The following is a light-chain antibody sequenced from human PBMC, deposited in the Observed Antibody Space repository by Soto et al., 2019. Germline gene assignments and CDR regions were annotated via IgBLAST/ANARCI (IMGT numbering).Light chain of an antibody. CDR3: QHYNYWPPKT. V-gene: IGKV3-15*01. J-gene: IGKJ1*01. CDR1: QSVGNN. Sequence: IVMKQSPATLSLSPGERTTLSCRSSQSVGNNLAWYQQKPGQAPRLLXYGAYTRATGIPARFSGSGSGTDFTLTISSLQSEDFAVYYCQHYNYWPPKTFGQVTMVDIK. CDR2: GAY.